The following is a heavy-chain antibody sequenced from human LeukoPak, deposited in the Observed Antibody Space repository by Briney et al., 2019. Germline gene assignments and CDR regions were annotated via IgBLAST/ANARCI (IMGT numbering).Heavy chain of an antibody. V-gene: IGHV4-4*02. J-gene: IGHJ3*02. D-gene: IGHD1-26*01. CDR1: GFTFSSYAM. CDR3: ARPRVGADAFDI. Sequence: GVLRLSCAASGFTFSSYAMSWVRQAPGKGLEWIGEIYHSGSTNYNPSLKSRVTISVDKSKNQFSLKLSSVTAADTAVYYCARPRVGADAFDIWGQGTMVTVSS. CDR2: IYHSGST.